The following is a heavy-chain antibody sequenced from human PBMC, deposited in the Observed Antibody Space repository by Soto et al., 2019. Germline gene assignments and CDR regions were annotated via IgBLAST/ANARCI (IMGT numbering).Heavy chain of an antibody. Sequence: VQLVQAGAEVKKPGASVKVSCKASGYTFTGYYMHWVRQAPGQGREWMGWINPNSGGTNYAQKFQGRVTMTRDTSISTAYMELSRLRSDDTAVYYCAARDLSYCGGDCQPDYWVQGTLVTVSS. CDR2: INPNSGGT. D-gene: IGHD2-21*02. V-gene: IGHV1-2*02. J-gene: IGHJ4*02. CDR3: AARDLSYCGGDCQPDY. CDR1: GYTFTGYY.